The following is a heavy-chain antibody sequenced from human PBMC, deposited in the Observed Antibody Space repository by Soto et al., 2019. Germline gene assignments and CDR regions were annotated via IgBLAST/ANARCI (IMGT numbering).Heavy chain of an antibody. CDR1: GGSISSSSYY. V-gene: IGHV4-39*01. CDR3: ARQPRILTGYSGQFDY. D-gene: IGHD3-9*01. CDR2: IYYSGST. J-gene: IGHJ4*02. Sequence: SETPSLTCPVSGGSISSSSYYWGWIRQPPGKGLEWIGSIYYSGSTYYNPSLKSRVTISVDTSKNQFSLKLSSVTAADTAVYYCARQPRILTGYSGQFDYWGQGTLVTVSS.